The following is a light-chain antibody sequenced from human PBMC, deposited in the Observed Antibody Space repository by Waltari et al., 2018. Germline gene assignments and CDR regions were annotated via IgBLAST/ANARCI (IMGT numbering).Light chain of an antibody. V-gene: IGLV3-19*01. Sequence: SSELTQDPAVSVALGQTVRITCQGDSLRSYYASWYQQKPGQAPVLFMYGQNNRPSGIPDRFSGASSGNTASLTITGAQAEDEADYYCNSRDSSGNHVVFGGGTKLTVL. CDR1: SLRSYY. CDR3: NSRDSSGNHVV. J-gene: IGLJ2*01. CDR2: GQN.